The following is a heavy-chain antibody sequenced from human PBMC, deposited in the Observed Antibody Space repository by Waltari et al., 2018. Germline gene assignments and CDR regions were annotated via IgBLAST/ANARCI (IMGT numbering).Heavy chain of an antibody. CDR3: ARVEGAAGLDI. Sequence: QVQLVQSGAEVKKPGASVKVSCKAAGYTFTSYAMHWVRQAPGPRLEWMGWINAGNGNTKYSQKFQGRVTITRDTSASTAYMELSSLRSEDTAVYYCARVEGAAGLDIWGQGTMVTVSS. V-gene: IGHV1-3*01. D-gene: IGHD3-16*01. CDR2: INAGNGNT. CDR1: GYTFTSYA. J-gene: IGHJ3*02.